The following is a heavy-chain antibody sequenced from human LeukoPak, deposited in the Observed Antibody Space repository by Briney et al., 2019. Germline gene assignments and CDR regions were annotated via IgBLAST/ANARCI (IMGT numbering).Heavy chain of an antibody. CDR1: GYTFNNYW. D-gene: IGHD2-2*02. CDR3: ARGGLLAAIHFDY. V-gene: IGHV5-51*01. J-gene: IGHJ4*02. CDR2: IYPGDSDT. Sequence: GESLKISCQASGYTFNNYWIAWVRQMPGKGLEYMGIIYPGDSDTRYSPSFQGQVTISADKSISTAYLEWSSLKASDTAMYYCARGGLLAAIHFDYWGQGTLVTVSS.